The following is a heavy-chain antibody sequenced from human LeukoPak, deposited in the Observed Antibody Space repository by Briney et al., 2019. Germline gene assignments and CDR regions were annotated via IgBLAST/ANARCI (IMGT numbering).Heavy chain of an antibody. CDR1: GFIFSDYY. J-gene: IGHJ6*02. V-gene: IGHV3-11*01. D-gene: IGHD7-27*01. Sequence: PGGSLRLSCVGSGFIFSDYYMSWIRQAPGKGLEWISYISSSGKTIYYADSVRGRFTISRDNAKNSLYLQMQSLTDEDTGIYYCARDRLGTEGIDVWGQGTAVIVSS. CDR3: ARDRLGTEGIDV. CDR2: ISSSGKTI.